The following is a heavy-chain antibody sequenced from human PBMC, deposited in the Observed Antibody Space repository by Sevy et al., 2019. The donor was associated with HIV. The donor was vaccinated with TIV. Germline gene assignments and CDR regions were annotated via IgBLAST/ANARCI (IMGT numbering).Heavy chain of an antibody. V-gene: IGHV1-2*02. CDR1: GYTFTGYY. Sequence: ASVKVSCKASGYTFTGYYMHWVRQAPGQGLEWMGWINPNSGGTNYAQKFQGRVTMTRDTSISTAYMELSRLRSDDTAVYYCARGGYYYDSSLAMDVWGQGTTVTVSS. CDR2: INPNSGGT. CDR3: ARGGYYYDSSLAMDV. J-gene: IGHJ6*02. D-gene: IGHD3-22*01.